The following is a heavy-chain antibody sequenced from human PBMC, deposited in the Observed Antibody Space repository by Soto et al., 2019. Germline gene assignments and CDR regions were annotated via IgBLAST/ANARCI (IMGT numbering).Heavy chain of an antibody. J-gene: IGHJ4*02. CDR2: LCYGGST. CDR1: GGSIRSSSYY. V-gene: IGHV4-39*01. Sequence: SETLSLTCTVSGGSIRSSSYYWGWIRQPPGKGLEWIGSLCYGGSTYYNPPLKSRVTISVDTSKNQFSLKLSSVTAADTAVYYYASWRYYYDSSGYYEGDYWGQGTLVTVSS. CDR3: ASWRYYYDSSGYYEGDY. D-gene: IGHD3-22*01.